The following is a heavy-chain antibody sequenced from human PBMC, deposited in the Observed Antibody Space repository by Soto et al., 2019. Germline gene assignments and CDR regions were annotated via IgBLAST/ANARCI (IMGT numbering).Heavy chain of an antibody. CDR3: AHRPFNSAWHDAYDI. V-gene: IGHV2-5*02. CDR1: GFSLSARGEG. J-gene: IGHJ3*02. Sequence: SGPTLVNPTETLTLTCTFSGFSLSARGEGVGWIRQPPGKALEWLAIIYWDDDKRYSPSLRTTFTITKDTSKNQVVLTMTNMDPVDTATYFCAHRPFNSAWHDAYDIRGPGTMVTVSS. CDR2: IYWDDDK. D-gene: IGHD5-18*01.